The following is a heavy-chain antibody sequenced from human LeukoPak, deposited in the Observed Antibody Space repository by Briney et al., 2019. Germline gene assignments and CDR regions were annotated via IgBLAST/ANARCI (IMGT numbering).Heavy chain of an antibody. D-gene: IGHD5-18*01. J-gene: IGHJ4*02. CDR1: GGSISSSSYY. CDR3: ARQEGGYSYGFRDY. CDR2: IYYSGST. Sequence: PSETLSLTCTVSGGSISSSSYYWGWIRQPPGKGLEWIGSIYYSGSTYYNPSLKSRVTISVDTSKNQFSLKLSSVTAADTAVYYCARQEGGYSYGFRDYWGQGTLVTASS. V-gene: IGHV4-39*01.